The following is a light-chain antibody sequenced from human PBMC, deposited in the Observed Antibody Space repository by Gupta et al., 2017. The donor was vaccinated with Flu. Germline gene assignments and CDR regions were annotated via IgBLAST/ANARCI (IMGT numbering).Light chain of an antibody. Sequence: DIQMTQSPSSLSASVGDRVTITCRASQSISSYLNWYQQKPGKAPKLLIYAASSLQSGVPSRFSGSGSGTDFTLTISSLQPEDFATYYCQQSYSNPSTWTFGQGTKVEIK. CDR3: QQSYSNPSTWT. CDR2: AAS. CDR1: QSISSY. V-gene: IGKV1-39*01. J-gene: IGKJ1*01.